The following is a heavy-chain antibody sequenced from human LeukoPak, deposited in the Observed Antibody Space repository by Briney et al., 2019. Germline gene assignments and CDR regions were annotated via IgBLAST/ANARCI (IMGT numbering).Heavy chain of an antibody. CDR1: GFTFSGYS. Sequence: GGSLRLSCGGSGFTFSGYSLNWVRQAPGRGLEWVSSITSSGSSMYYADSVKGRFTISRDNAESSVYLQMNSLRVDDTGVYYCTRDIDDVLTGDDAFDVWGQGTVVTVSS. CDR2: ITSSGSSM. D-gene: IGHD3-9*01. CDR3: TRDIDDVLTGDDAFDV. V-gene: IGHV3-21*03. J-gene: IGHJ3*01.